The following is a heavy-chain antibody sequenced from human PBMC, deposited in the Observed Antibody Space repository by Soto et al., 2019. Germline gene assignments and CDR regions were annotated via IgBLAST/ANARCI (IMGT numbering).Heavy chain of an antibody. J-gene: IGHJ6*02. CDR3: TRHKGVIGGMDV. CDR1: GFTFSGSA. D-gene: IGHD3-16*01. Sequence: EVQLVESGGGLVQPGGSLKLSCAASGFTFSGSAMHWVRQASGKGLEWVGRIRSKANSYATAYAASVKGRFTISRDDSKNTAYLQMNSLKTEDTAVYYCTRHKGVIGGMDVWGQGTTVTVSS. V-gene: IGHV3-73*02. CDR2: IRSKANSYAT.